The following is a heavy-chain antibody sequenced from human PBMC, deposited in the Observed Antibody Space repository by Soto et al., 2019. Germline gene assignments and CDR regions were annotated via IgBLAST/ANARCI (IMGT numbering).Heavy chain of an antibody. V-gene: IGHV3-23*01. Sequence: DVQLLESGGGLVQPGGSLRLSCAASGFTFSRYAMSWVRQAPGMGLEWVSLISDSGRVTFHAPSVKGRFTISRDKSKNTVFLQMNILTAEDTAVYYCAKQRGSGKPFYYNMDVWGLGTTVTVSS. J-gene: IGHJ6*02. D-gene: IGHD3-10*01. CDR3: AKQRGSGKPFYYNMDV. CDR2: ISDSGRVT. CDR1: GFTFSRYA.